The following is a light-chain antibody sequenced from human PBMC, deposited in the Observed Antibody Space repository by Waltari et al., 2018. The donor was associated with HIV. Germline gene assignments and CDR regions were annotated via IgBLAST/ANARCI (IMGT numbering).Light chain of an antibody. V-gene: IGKV3-11*01. CDR3: QQRSNWPT. CDR1: QSVSSY. J-gene: IGKJ1*01. CDR2: DAS. Sequence: EIVLTQSPATLSLSPGERATLSCRASQSVSSYLAWYQQTPGQAPRLLIYDASNRATGIPARFSGSGSGTDFTLTISSLEPEDFAVYYCQQRSNWPTFGQGTKVELK.